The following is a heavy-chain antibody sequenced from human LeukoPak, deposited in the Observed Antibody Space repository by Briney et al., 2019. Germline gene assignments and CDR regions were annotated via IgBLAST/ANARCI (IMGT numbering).Heavy chain of an antibody. CDR2: IYTSGST. CDR1: GGSISSDTYS. Sequence: PSETLSLTCTVSGGSISSDTYSWSWVRQPAGNGLEWIGRIYTSGSTNYNPSLKSRVTISVDTSKNQFSLKLNSVTAADTAFYYCARAGGLGTYYPNWFDPWGQGTLVTVSS. J-gene: IGHJ5*02. D-gene: IGHD3-10*01. CDR3: ARAGGLGTYYPNWFDP. V-gene: IGHV4-61*02.